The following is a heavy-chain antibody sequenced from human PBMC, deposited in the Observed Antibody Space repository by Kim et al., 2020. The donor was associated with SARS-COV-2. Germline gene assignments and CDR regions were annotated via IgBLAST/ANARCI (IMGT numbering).Heavy chain of an antibody. Sequence: YAESVKGRFTICRDNAKNNLYLQKNSLEAKDTAVYYCARDPAKYWGYFDYWGQGTLVTVSS. V-gene: IGHV3-74*01. J-gene: IGHJ4*02. CDR3: ARDPAKYWGYFDY. D-gene: IGHD2-8*02.